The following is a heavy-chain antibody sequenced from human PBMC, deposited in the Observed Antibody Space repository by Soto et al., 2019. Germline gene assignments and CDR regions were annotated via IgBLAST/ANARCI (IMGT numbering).Heavy chain of an antibody. CDR3: ARIIGYCRNNDCSWTFDI. CDR2: FYPGDSTS. Sequence: PGESLKISCKTSGYSFISYWVAWVCQKPGKGLEWMGTFYPGDSTSTYSPSFQGQVTISVDKSISTAYLHLSSLKASDTAMYYCARIIGYCRNNDCSWTFDIWGQGTTVTVSS. J-gene: IGHJ3*02. V-gene: IGHV5-51*01. D-gene: IGHD2-2*03. CDR1: GYSFISYW.